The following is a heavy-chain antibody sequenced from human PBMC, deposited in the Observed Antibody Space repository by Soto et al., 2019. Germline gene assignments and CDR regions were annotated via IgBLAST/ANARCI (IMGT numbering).Heavy chain of an antibody. J-gene: IGHJ6*02. CDR1: GYSFTSYW. D-gene: IGHD2-2*01. Sequence: GESLKISCKGSGYSFTSYWIGWVRQMPGKGLEWMGIIYPGDSDTRYSPSFQGQVTISADKSISTAYLQWSSLKASDTAMYYCARLSAAIGSYYYYGMDVWGQGTTVTVS. CDR3: ARLSAAIGSYYYYGMDV. V-gene: IGHV5-51*01. CDR2: IYPGDSDT.